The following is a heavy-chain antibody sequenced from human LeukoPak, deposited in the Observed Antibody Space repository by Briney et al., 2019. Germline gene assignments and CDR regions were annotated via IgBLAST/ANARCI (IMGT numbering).Heavy chain of an antibody. CDR2: MHHSGST. CDR1: GGSINTSNW. CDR3: ASRSSGWFFDH. D-gene: IGHD6-19*01. J-gene: IGHJ4*02. Sequence: SETLSLTCAVSGGSINTSNWWNWVRQSPGKGLEWIGEMHHSGSTHYNLSLESRVTISVDKSKNLFSLMLSSVTAADTAVYYCASRSSGWFFDHWGQGTLLTVSS. V-gene: IGHV4-4*02.